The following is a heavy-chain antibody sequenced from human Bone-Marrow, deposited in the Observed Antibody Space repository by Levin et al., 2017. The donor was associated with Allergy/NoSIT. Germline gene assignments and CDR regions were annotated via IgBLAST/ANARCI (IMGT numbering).Heavy chain of an antibody. CDR3: AREAVWTYGGRLYFFDY. Sequence: SETLSLTCTVSGDSISTSSHYWDWIRQPPGKGLEWIGTIDYSGNTYYTPSLKSRVSMSVDTSKNQFSLNLSSVTAADTAVYWCAREAVWTYGGRLYFFDYWGQGALVSVSS. CDR2: IDYSGNT. J-gene: IGHJ4*02. V-gene: IGHV4-39*07. D-gene: IGHD4-23*01. CDR1: GDSISTSSHY.